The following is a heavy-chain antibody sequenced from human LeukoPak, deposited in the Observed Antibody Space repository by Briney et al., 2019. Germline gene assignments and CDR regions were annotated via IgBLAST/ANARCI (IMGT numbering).Heavy chain of an antibody. J-gene: IGHJ4*02. CDR3: ARGDFGVDY. Sequence: PSGSLRLSCAASGFTFNSYYINWVCQAPRQGLVLVSRVNRDGSDTIYSYSLKLRFPISRDNAKTTMFLQMNSLRAKATAVYYFARGDFGVDYWGQGTLVSVSS. V-gene: IGHV3-74*01. CDR1: GFTFNSYY. CDR2: VNRDGSDT. D-gene: IGHD3-10*01.